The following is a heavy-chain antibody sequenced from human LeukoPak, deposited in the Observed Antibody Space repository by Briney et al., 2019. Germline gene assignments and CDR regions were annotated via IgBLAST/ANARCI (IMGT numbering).Heavy chain of an antibody. V-gene: IGHV1-18*01. Sequence: ASVKVSCKASGYTFTSYDISWVRQAPGQGLEWMGWISAYNGNTNYAQKLQGRVTMTTDTSTSTAYMELRSLRSDDTAVYYCARGDGDSYYYYYYYMDVWGKGTTVTVSS. CDR1: GYTFTSYD. J-gene: IGHJ6*03. CDR2: ISAYNGNT. D-gene: IGHD4-17*01. CDR3: ARGDGDSYYYYYYYMDV.